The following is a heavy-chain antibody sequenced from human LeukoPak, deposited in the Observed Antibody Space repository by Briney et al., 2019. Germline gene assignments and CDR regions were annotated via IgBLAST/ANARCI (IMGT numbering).Heavy chain of an antibody. CDR3: ARAGDLDY. CDR1: GYSITSGYF. J-gene: IGHJ4*02. V-gene: IGHV4-38-2*02. D-gene: IGHD7-27*01. CDR2: IYHSGTT. Sequence: SETLSLTCSVSGYSITSGYFWGWIRQPPGKGLEWIGTIYHSGTTYYNPSLKSRVTISVDTSKNQFSLRLSSVTAADTAAYYCARAGDLDYWGQGTLVTVSS.